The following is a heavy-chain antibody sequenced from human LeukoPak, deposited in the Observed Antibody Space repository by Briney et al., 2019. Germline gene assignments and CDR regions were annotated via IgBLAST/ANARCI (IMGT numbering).Heavy chain of an antibody. CDR2: IYYSGST. D-gene: IGHD2-21*02. V-gene: IGHV4-59*01. CDR3: ARVGRGLPETY. CDR1: GGSISSYY. Sequence: SETLSLTCTVSGGSISSYYWSWIRQPPGKRLEWIGYIYYSGSTNYNPSLKSRVTISVDTSKNQFSLKLSSVTAADTAVYYCARVGRGLPETYWGQGTLVTVSS. J-gene: IGHJ4*02.